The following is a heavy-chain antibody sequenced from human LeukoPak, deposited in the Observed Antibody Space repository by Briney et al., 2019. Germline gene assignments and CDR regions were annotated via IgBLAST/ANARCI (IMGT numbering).Heavy chain of an antibody. J-gene: IGHJ3*02. Sequence: ASVKVSCKASGYTFTSYGISWVRQAPGQGLEWMGWISAYNGNTNYAQNLQGRVTMTTDTSTSTAYTELRSLRSDDTAVYYCARDPSYYDSSTLDAFDIWGQGTMVTVSS. CDR2: ISAYNGNT. V-gene: IGHV1-18*01. CDR1: GYTFTSYG. D-gene: IGHD3-22*01. CDR3: ARDPSYYDSSTLDAFDI.